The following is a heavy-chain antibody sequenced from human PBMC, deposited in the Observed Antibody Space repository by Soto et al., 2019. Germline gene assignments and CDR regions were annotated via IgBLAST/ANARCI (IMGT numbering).Heavy chain of an antibody. CDR3: SRCGGWYGQCYFDC. V-gene: IGHV3-53*02. CDR2: IYADGRT. J-gene: IGHJ4*02. Sequence: DVQLVETGGGLIQPGRSLRLSCAASGFIVSSSYMTWVRQAPGKGLEWVSVIYADGRTYYADSVKGRFTICRDNSKNTRHRQLISLGSEDTAVNYCSRCGGWYGQCYFDCWGQGTLVTVSS. D-gene: IGHD6-19*01. CDR1: GFIVSSSY.